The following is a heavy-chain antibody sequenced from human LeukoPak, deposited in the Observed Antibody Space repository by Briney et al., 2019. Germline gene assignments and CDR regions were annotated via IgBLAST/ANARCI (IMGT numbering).Heavy chain of an antibody. CDR1: GYTFTSYG. V-gene: IGHV1-18*01. Sequence: GASVKVSCKASGYTFTSYGISWVRQAPGQGLEWMGWISAYNGNTNYAQKLQGRVTMTTDTSTSTAYMEMRSLRSDDTAVYFCARWVPRSQYDTIIYNVNAFDIWGQGTLVTVSS. J-gene: IGHJ3*02. CDR3: ARWVPRSQYDTIIYNVNAFDI. D-gene: IGHD5-24*01. CDR2: ISAYNGNT.